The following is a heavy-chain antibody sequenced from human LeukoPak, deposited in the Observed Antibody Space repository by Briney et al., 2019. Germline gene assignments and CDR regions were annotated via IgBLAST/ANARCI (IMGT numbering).Heavy chain of an antibody. D-gene: IGHD6-13*01. J-gene: IGHJ4*02. V-gene: IGHV3-48*03. CDR3: AKAGSSSSMGY. CDR2: ISSSGSTM. CDR1: GFTFSSFE. Sequence: GGSLRLSCAASGFTFSSFEMNWVRQAPGKGLEWVSYISSSGSTMYYADSVKGRFTISRDNAKNTLYLQMNSLRAEDTAVYYCAKAGSSSSMGYWGQGTLVTVSS.